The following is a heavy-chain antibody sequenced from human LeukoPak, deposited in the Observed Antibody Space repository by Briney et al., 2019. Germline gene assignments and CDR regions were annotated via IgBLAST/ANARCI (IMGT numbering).Heavy chain of an antibody. CDR3: ARERDYYDSSGYDDSFDY. CDR1: GGSISSSSYY. CDR2: IYYSGST. Sequence: PSETLSLTCTVSGGSISSSSYYWGWIRQPPGKGLEWIGSIYYSGSTYYNPSLKSRVTISVDTSKNQFSLKLSSVTAADTAVYYCARERDYYDSSGYDDSFDYWGQGTLVTVSS. V-gene: IGHV4-39*07. J-gene: IGHJ4*02. D-gene: IGHD3-22*01.